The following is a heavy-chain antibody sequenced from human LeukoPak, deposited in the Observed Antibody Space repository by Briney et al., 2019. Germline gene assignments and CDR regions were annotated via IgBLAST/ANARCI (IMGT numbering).Heavy chain of an antibody. CDR1: GGSISSYY. Sequence: SETLSLTCTVSGGSISSYYWSWIRQPPGKGLEWIGYIYYSGSTIYNPSLKSRVTISVDTSKNQFSLKLSSVTAADTAVYYCARRGIGIAFDIWGQGTMVTVSS. V-gene: IGHV4-59*08. D-gene: IGHD3-16*01. J-gene: IGHJ3*02. CDR3: ARRGIGIAFDI. CDR2: IYYSGST.